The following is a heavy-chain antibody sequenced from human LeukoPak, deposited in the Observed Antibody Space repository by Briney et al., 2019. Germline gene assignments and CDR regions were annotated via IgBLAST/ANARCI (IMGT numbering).Heavy chain of an antibody. D-gene: IGHD6-19*01. V-gene: IGHV4-34*01. Sequence: KPSETLSLTCAVYGGSFSGYYWSWIRQPPGKGLEWIGEINHSGSTNYNPSLKSRVTISVDTSKNQFSLKLSSVTAADTAVYYCARKPRTQYSSGWYTGSYYYMDVWGKGTTVTVSS. CDR3: ARKPRTQYSSGWYTGSYYYMDV. CDR2: INHSGST. CDR1: GGSFSGYY. J-gene: IGHJ6*03.